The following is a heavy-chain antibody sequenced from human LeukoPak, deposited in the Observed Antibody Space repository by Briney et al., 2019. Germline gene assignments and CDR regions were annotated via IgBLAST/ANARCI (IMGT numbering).Heavy chain of an antibody. CDR3: ARDWYDSSGYPDY. Sequence: PGGFLRLSCAASGFTFSIYSMNWVRQAPGEGLEWLSYISADSNTIYYADSVKGRFTISRDNSKNTLYLQMNSLRAEDTAVYYCARDWYDSSGYPDYWGQGTLVTVSS. J-gene: IGHJ4*02. D-gene: IGHD3-22*01. CDR2: ISADSNTI. CDR1: GFTFSIYS. V-gene: IGHV3-48*01.